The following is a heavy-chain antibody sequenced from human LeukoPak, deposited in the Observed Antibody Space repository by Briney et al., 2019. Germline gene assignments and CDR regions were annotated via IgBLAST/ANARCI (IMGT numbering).Heavy chain of an antibody. Sequence: ASETLSLTCTVSGGSISSSSYYWGWIRQPPGKGLEWIGSIYYSGSTYYNPSLKSRVTISVDTSKDQFSLKLSSVTAADTAVYYCAREHRPIVVVTATNFDYWGQGTLVTVSS. CDR3: AREHRPIVVVTATNFDY. CDR1: GGSISSSSYY. V-gene: IGHV4-39*07. CDR2: IYYSGST. D-gene: IGHD2-21*02. J-gene: IGHJ4*02.